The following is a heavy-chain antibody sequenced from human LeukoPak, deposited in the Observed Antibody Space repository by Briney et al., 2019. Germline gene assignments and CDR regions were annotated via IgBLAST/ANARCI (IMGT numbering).Heavy chain of an antibody. V-gene: IGHV3-30*02. D-gene: IGHD2-2*01. CDR3: ARLDRETYCSSTSCYVY. J-gene: IGHJ4*02. CDR2: IRYDGSNK. Sequence: GGSLRLSCAASGFTFSSYSMHWVRQAPGKGLEWVAFIRYDGSNKYYADSVKGRFTISRDNSKNTLYLQMNSLRAEDTAVYYCARLDRETYCSSTSCYVYWGQGTLVTVSS. CDR1: GFTFSSYS.